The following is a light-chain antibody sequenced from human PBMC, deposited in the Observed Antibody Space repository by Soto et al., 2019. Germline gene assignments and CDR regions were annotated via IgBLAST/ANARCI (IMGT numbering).Light chain of an antibody. CDR3: CSYGGGRTPLG. Sequence: QSALTQPRSVSGSPGQSVTISCTGSRSDVGGYKYVSWYQQFPGKAPKLIIYDVAKRPSGVPGRFSGSKSGNTASLTISGLQAEDEGDYYCCSYGGGRTPLGFGGGTQLTV. V-gene: IGLV2-11*01. CDR1: RSDVGGYKY. J-gene: IGLJ2*01. CDR2: DVA.